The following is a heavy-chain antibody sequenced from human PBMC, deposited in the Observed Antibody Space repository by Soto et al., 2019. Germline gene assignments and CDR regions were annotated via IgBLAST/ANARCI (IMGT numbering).Heavy chain of an antibody. CDR2: ISAYNGNT. Sequence: QVQLVQSGAEVKKPGASVKVSCKASGYTITSYGISWVRQAPGQGLEWMGWISAYNGNTNYAQKLQGRVTMTTDTSTSTAYMELRSLRSDDTAVYYCARDLVSAYYYGSGSYYFDYWGQGTLVTVSS. CDR1: GYTITSYG. V-gene: IGHV1-18*01. CDR3: ARDLVSAYYYGSGSYYFDY. D-gene: IGHD3-10*01. J-gene: IGHJ4*02.